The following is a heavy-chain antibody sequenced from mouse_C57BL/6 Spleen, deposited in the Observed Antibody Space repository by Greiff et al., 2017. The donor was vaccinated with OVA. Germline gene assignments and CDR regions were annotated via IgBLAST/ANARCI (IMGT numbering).Heavy chain of an antibody. CDR3: ARLGYGSSFSFDY. V-gene: IGHV2-2*01. J-gene: IGHJ2*01. D-gene: IGHD1-1*01. Sequence: QVQLQQSGPGLVQPSQSLYITCTVSGFSLTSYGVHWVRPSPGKGLEWLGVIWSGGSTDYNAAFISRLSISKDKSKSQVFFKMNSLQADDTAIDYCARLGYGSSFSFDYWGQGTTLTVSS. CDR1: GFSLTSYG. CDR2: IWSGGST.